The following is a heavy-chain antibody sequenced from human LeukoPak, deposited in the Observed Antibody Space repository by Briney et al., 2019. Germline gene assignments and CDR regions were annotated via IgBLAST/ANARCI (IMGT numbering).Heavy chain of an antibody. CDR2: ISYDGSNK. J-gene: IGHJ3*02. CDR3: AREGCAFDI. CDR1: GFTFSSYG. V-gene: IGHV3-30*19. Sequence: GRSLRLSCAASGFTFSSYGMHWVRQAPGKGLEWVAVISYDGSNKYYADSVKGRFTISRDNSKSTLYLQMNSLRAEDTAVYYCAREGCAFDIWGQGTMVTVSS.